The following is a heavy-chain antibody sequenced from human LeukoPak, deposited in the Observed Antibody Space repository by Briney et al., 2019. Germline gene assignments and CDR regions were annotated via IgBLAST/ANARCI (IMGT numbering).Heavy chain of an antibody. Sequence: GGSLRLSCAVSGFTFGSYWMSWVRQAPGKGLEWVANIKQDGSERNYVDSVKGRFTISRDNAKNSLYLQMNSLRAEDTAVYYCARYYGGRLDAFDIWGQGTMVTVSS. J-gene: IGHJ3*02. CDR3: ARYYGGRLDAFDI. CDR1: GFTFGSYW. CDR2: IKQDGSER. D-gene: IGHD4-23*01. V-gene: IGHV3-7*01.